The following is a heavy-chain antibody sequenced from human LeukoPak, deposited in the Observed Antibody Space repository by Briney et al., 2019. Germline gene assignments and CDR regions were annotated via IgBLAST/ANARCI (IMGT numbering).Heavy chain of an antibody. CDR2: ISYDGSNK. CDR3: AKLPSSGWYYFDY. CDR1: GFTFSSYG. D-gene: IGHD6-19*01. Sequence: GGSLRLSCVASGFTFSSYGMHWVRQAPGKGLEWVAVISYDGSNKYYADSVKGRFTISRDNSKNTLYLQMNSLRAEDTAVYYCAKLPSSGWYYFDYWGQGTLVTVSS. V-gene: IGHV3-30*18. J-gene: IGHJ4*02.